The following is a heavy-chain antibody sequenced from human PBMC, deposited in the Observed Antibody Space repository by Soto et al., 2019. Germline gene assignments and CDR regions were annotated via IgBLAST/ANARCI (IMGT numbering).Heavy chain of an antibody. Sequence: QVQLVQSGAEVKKPGASVKVSCKASGYTFTSYAMHWVRQAPGQRLEWMGWINAGNGNTKYSQKFQGRVTITRDTSASTAYMELSSLGSEDTAVYYCARDVVQLWFGELLTGWFDPWGQGTLVTVSS. CDR2: INAGNGNT. CDR1: GYTFTSYA. V-gene: IGHV1-3*01. J-gene: IGHJ5*02. D-gene: IGHD3-10*01. CDR3: ARDVVQLWFGELLTGWFDP.